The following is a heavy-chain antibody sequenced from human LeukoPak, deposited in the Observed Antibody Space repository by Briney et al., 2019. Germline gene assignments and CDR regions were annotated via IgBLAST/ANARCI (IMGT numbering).Heavy chain of an antibody. CDR1: GFTFSTYS. D-gene: IGHD6-13*01. CDR3: ARSDPSSIAAAGAAPL. Sequence: GGSLRLSCAASGFTFSTYSMNWVRQAPGKGLEWVSSISSSSSYIYYADSVKGRLTISRDNAKNSLYLQMNSLRAEDTAVYYCARSDPSSIAAAGAAPLWGQGTLVTVSS. V-gene: IGHV3-21*01. J-gene: IGHJ4*02. CDR2: ISSSSSYI.